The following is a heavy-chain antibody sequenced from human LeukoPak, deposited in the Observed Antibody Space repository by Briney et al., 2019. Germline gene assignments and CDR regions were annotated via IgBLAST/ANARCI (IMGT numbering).Heavy chain of an antibody. J-gene: IGHJ4*02. V-gene: IGHV1-18*01. Sequence: GASVKVSCKASGYTFTSYGISWVRQSPGQGLEWMGWISAYNGNTNYAQKLQGRVTMTTDTSTSTAYMELRSLRSDDTAVYYCARDFYSSSWYYFDYWGQGTLVTVSS. CDR1: GYTFTSYG. CDR2: ISAYNGNT. D-gene: IGHD6-13*01. CDR3: ARDFYSSSWYYFDY.